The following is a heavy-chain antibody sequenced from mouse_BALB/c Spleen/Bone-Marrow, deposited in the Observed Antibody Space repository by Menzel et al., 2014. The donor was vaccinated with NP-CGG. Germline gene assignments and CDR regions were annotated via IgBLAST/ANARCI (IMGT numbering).Heavy chain of an antibody. CDR1: GFSFSNYG. CDR3: ARHAYYDQTEVSFVY. V-gene: IGHV5-9-2*01. D-gene: IGHD2-4*01. J-gene: IGHJ3*01. Sequence: EVQGVESGGGLVKSGGSLKLSCAASGFSFSNYGMSWVRQTPEKRLEWVATISGDGRYTFYSDSVKGRFTISRDNAKNNLYLQLSCLRSEDTALYYCARHAYYDQTEVSFVYWGQGTLVTVSA. CDR2: ISGDGRYT.